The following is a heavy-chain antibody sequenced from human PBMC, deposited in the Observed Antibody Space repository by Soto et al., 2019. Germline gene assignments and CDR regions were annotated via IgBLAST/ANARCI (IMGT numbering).Heavy chain of an antibody. CDR3: ARDPTESYDYVWGSYRPDAFDI. Sequence: GASVKVSCKASGGTFSSYTISWVRQAPGQGLEWMGRIIPILGIANYAQKFQGRVTITADKSTSTAYMELSSLRSEDTAVYYCARDPTESYDYVWGSYRPDAFDIWGQGTMVTVSS. V-gene: IGHV1-69*04. CDR2: IIPILGIA. J-gene: IGHJ3*02. D-gene: IGHD3-16*02. CDR1: GGTFSSYT.